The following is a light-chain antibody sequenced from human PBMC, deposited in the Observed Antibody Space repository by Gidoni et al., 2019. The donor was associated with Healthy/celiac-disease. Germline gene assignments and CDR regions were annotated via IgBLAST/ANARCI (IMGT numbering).Light chain of an antibody. V-gene: IGKV1-39*01. CDR1: QSISSY. J-gene: IGKJ5*01. Sequence: DIQMTQSPSSLSASVGDRVTITCPASQSISSYLNWYQQKPGKAPKHLIYAASSMQSGVPSRFSSSGSGTDFALTISSLQPGNFATYYCQQSYSTPFTFXXXTRLEIK. CDR2: AAS. CDR3: QQSYSTPFT.